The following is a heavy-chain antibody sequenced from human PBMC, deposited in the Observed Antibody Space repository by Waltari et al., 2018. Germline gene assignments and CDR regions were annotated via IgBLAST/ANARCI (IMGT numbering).Heavy chain of an antibody. J-gene: IGHJ1*01. V-gene: IGHV3-21*01. Sequence: EVQLVESGGGLVKPGGSLRLSCAASGFTFSSYRMNWVRQAPGKGLEWVASISSSSRYIYYADSVKGRFTISRDNAKNSLYLQMNSLRAEDTAVYYCARAWGSQYFQHWGQGTLVTVSS. CDR2: ISSSSRYI. CDR3: ARAWGSQYFQH. D-gene: IGHD3-16*01. CDR1: GFTFSSYR.